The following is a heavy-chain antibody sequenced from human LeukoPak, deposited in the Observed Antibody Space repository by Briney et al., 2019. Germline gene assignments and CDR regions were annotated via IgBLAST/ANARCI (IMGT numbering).Heavy chain of an antibody. Sequence: ASVKVSCKASGYTFTSYGISWVRQAPGQGLEWMGIINPSGGSTSYAQKFQGRVTMTRDMSTSTVYMELSSLRSEDTAVYYCARDSSGPKDAFDIWGQGTMVTVSS. J-gene: IGHJ3*02. V-gene: IGHV1-46*01. D-gene: IGHD3-22*01. CDR1: GYTFTSYG. CDR3: ARDSSGPKDAFDI. CDR2: INPSGGST.